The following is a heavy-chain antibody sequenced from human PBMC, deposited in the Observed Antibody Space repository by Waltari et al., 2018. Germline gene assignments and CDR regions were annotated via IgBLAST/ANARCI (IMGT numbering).Heavy chain of an antibody. CDR3: ARGAYYGSGSLSHFDY. CDR2: IIHIFGTA. D-gene: IGHD3-10*01. Sequence: QVQLVQSGAEVKKPGSSVKVSCKASGGTFSSYAISWVRQAPGKGLEWMGGIIHIFGTANDAQKFQGRVTITADESTSTAYMELSSLRSEDTAVYYCARGAYYGSGSLSHFDYWGQGTLVTVSS. V-gene: IGHV1-69*01. J-gene: IGHJ4*02. CDR1: GGTFSSYA.